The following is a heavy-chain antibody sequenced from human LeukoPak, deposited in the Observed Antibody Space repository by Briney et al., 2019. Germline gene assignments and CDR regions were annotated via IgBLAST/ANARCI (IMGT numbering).Heavy chain of an antibody. CDR1: GFTISSYE. V-gene: IGHV3-48*03. CDR3: ARGGRSAAY. CDR2: ISSSGSTI. D-gene: IGHD2-15*01. J-gene: IGHJ4*02. Sequence: TGGSLRLSCAASGFTISSYEMNWVRQAPGKGLEWVSYISSSGSTIYYADSVKGRFTISRDNAKNSRYLQMNSLRAEDTDVYYCARGGRSAAYWGQGTLVTVSS.